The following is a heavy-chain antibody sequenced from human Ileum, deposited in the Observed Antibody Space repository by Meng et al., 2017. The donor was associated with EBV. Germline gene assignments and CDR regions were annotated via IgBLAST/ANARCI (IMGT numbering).Heavy chain of an antibody. CDR2: IYWDDDK. Sequence: QITLEESGSTLVKPXXTLTLTCTVSGFSLSTSEVGVGWIRQPPGKALEWLAVIYWDDDKRYSPSLKSRLTITKDTSKNQVVLTLTNMDPVDTATYYCALFTRSWFDPWGQGPRVTVSS. V-gene: IGHV2-5*02. CDR3: ALFTRSWFDP. D-gene: IGHD2-2*01. J-gene: IGHJ5*02. CDR1: GFSLSTSEVG.